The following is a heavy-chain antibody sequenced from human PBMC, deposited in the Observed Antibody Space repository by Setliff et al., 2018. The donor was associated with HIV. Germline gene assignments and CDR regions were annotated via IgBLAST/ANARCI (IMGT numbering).Heavy chain of an antibody. CDR2: IHSSGST. CDR1: GGSISSYY. CDR3: ARELRRFDTSDTAPHNWFDP. V-gene: IGHV4-4*09. J-gene: IGHJ5*02. Sequence: SETLSLTCTVSGGSISSYYWSWIRQPPGKGLEWIGNIHSSGSTNYNPSLKSRVTISVDTSKNQFSLKLTSVTAADTAVYYCARELRRFDTSDTAPHNWFDPWGQGTLVTVSS. D-gene: IGHD3-22*01.